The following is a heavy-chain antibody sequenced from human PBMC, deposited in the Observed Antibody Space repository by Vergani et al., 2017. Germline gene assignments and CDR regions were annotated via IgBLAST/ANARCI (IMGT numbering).Heavy chain of an antibody. CDR3: ARGRGYCSSTSCYQDY. J-gene: IGHJ4*02. D-gene: IGHD2-2*01. CDR1: GWSFSGYY. Sequence: QVQLHQWGAGLLKPSETLSLTCAVYGWSFSGYYWSWIRQPPGKGLGWIGEINHSGSTNYNPSLKSRVTISVDTSKNQFSLKLSSVTAADTAVYYCARGRGYCSSTSCYQDYWGQGTLVTVSS. CDR2: INHSGST. V-gene: IGHV4-34*01.